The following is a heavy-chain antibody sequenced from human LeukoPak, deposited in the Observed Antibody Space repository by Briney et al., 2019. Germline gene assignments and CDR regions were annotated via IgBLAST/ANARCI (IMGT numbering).Heavy chain of an antibody. V-gene: IGHV3-48*03. D-gene: IGHD5-12*01. J-gene: IGHJ1*01. CDR3: ARDLTPTIQH. CDR2: ISSSGSTI. CDR1: GFTFSSYE. Sequence: TGGSLRLSCAASGFTFSSYEMNWVRQAPGKGLEWVSYISSSGSTIYYADSVKGRFTISRDNAKNSLYLQMNSLRAEDTAVYYRARDLTPTIQHWGQGTLVTVSS.